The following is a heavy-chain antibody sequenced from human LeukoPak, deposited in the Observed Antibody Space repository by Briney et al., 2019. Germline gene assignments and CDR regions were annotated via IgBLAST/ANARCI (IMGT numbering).Heavy chain of an antibody. CDR2: IYHTGST. J-gene: IGHJ2*01. CDR3: ARTVNWLRSPFDL. V-gene: IGHV4-30-2*01. D-gene: IGHD3-9*01. CDR1: GGSISSGGHY. Sequence: SETLSLTCSVSGGSISSGGHYWSWIRQPPGKGLEWIGYIYHTGSTYYNPSLKSRVTISVDTSKNQFSLKLSSVTAADTAVYYCARTVNWLRSPFDLWGRGTLVTVSS.